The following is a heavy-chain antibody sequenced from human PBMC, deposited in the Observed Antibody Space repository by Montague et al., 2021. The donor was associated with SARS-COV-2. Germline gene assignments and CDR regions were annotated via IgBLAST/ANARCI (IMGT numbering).Heavy chain of an antibody. D-gene: IGHD3-10*01. V-gene: IGHV4-59*01. CDR3: ARAWRIGQSYWLDI. CDR2: AYYVPSTNSANT. CDR1: GDSISSYY. J-gene: IGHJ3*02. Sequence: SETLSLTCSVSGDSISSYYYNWIRQTPGKGLERIGYAYYVPSTNSANTHSNPSLKRRVTISLHTSENQFSLKLSSVTAADTAVYYCARAWRIGQSYWLDIWGQGTMVTVSS.